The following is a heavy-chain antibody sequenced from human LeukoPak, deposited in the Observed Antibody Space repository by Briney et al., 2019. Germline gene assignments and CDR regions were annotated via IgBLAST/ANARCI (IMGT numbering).Heavy chain of an antibody. V-gene: IGHV3-33*01. D-gene: IGHD4-11*01. CDR1: GFTFDSYG. CDR3: ARGLPPVMKYYFDY. CDR2: MWYDGSNK. J-gene: IGHJ4*02. Sequence: GGSLRLSCAASGFTFDSYGMHWVRQAPGKGLEWVAVMWYDGSNKYYADSVKGRFTISRDDSKNTLYLQMNSLRAEDTAMYYCARGLPPVMKYYFDYWGQGTLVTVSS.